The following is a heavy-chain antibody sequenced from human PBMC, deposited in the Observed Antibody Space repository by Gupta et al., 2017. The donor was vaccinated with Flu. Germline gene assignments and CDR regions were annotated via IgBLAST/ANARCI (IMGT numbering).Heavy chain of an antibody. CDR3: ARSTVTSSFNFDY. Sequence: EVQLVESGGGLVQPGGSLRLSCAASGFTFSSYSMNLFRQAPGKGLEWVSYISSSSSTIYYADSVKGRFTISRDNAKNSLYLQMNSLRDEDTAVYYCARSTVTSSFNFDYWGQGTLVTVSS. D-gene: IGHD4-17*01. CDR2: ISSSSSTI. V-gene: IGHV3-48*02. J-gene: IGHJ4*02. CDR1: GFTFSSYS.